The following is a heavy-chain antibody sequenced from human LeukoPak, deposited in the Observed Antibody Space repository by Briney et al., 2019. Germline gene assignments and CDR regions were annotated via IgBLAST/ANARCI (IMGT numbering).Heavy chain of an antibody. CDR2: INPSGGST. CDR1: GYTFTSYY. V-gene: IGHV1-46*01. Sequence: ASVKVSSMPSGYTFTSYYMHWVRQAPGRGLEWMGIINPSGGSTSYAQKFQGRVTMTRDTSTSTVYMELSSLRSEDTAVYYCARGYSSGWFDYWGQGTLVTVSS. CDR3: ARGYSSGWFDY. D-gene: IGHD6-19*01. J-gene: IGHJ4*02.